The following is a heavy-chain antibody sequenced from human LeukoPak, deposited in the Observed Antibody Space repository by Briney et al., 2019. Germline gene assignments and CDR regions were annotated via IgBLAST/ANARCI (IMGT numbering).Heavy chain of an antibody. Sequence: PGGSLRLSCAASGFTFSNYNMYWVRQAPGKGLECISYVSSSSSTIYNADSVKGRFTISRDNAKNSLFLQMNSLRAEDTAVYYCVRENFADLFDYWGQGTLVTVSS. V-gene: IGHV3-48*01. J-gene: IGHJ4*02. CDR1: GFTFSNYN. CDR2: VSSSSSTI. D-gene: IGHD1-7*01. CDR3: VRENFADLFDY.